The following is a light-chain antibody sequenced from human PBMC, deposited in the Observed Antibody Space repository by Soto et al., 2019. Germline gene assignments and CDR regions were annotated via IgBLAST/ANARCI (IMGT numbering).Light chain of an antibody. CDR3: HQYDNSPLP. CDR2: CAS. V-gene: IGKV3-20*01. CDR1: QSVSSSY. J-gene: IGKJ1*01. Sequence: EIVLTQSPGTLSLSPGERATLSCRASQSVSSSYLAWYHQKPGQAPRLLIYCASNRATGIPDRFSGSGSGTDFTLPISRLEPEDFAVYYCHQYDNSPLPFGQGTPVEIK.